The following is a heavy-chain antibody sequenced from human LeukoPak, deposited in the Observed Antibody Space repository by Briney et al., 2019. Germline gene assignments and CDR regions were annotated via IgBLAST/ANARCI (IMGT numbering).Heavy chain of an antibody. CDR3: ARDLEYHTSGGFDY. Sequence: PGGSLRLSCAASGFTVSSIYMSWVRQAPGKGLEWVSIIYSGGSTYYADSVKGRFTISRDNSKNTLYLQMNSLRAEDTALYYCARDLEYHTSGGFDYWGQGTLVTVSS. D-gene: IGHD2-15*01. CDR2: IYSGGST. J-gene: IGHJ4*02. CDR1: GFTVSSIY. V-gene: IGHV3-66*02.